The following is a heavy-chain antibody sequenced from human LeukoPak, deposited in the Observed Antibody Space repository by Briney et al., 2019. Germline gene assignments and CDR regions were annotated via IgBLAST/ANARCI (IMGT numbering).Heavy chain of an antibody. CDR2: INHSGST. J-gene: IGHJ5*02. D-gene: IGHD3-3*01. CDR3: ARGLRFLEWLLSP. CDR1: GGSFSGYY. V-gene: IGHV4-34*01. Sequence: KPSETLSLTCAVYGGSFSGYYWSWIRQPPGKGLEWIGEINHSGSTNYNPSLKSRVTISVDTSKNQFSLKLSSVTAADTAVYYCARGLRFLEWLLSPWGQGTPVTVSS.